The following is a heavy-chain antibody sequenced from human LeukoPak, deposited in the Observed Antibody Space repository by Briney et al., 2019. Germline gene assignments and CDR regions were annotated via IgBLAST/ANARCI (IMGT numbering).Heavy chain of an antibody. J-gene: IGHJ4*02. V-gene: IGHV1-18*01. CDR3: AIGADWFIAAAQSPFDY. CDR2: ISAYNGNT. D-gene: IGHD6-13*01. Sequence: ASVKVSCKASGYTFTSYGISWVRQAPGQGLEWMGWISAYNGNTNYAQKLQGRVTMTTDTSTSTAYMELRSLRSDDTAVYYCAIGADWFIAAAQSPFDYWGQGTLVTVSS. CDR1: GYTFTSYG.